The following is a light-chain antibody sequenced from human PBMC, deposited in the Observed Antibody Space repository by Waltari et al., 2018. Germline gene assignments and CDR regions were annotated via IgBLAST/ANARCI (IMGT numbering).Light chain of an antibody. J-gene: IGKJ4*01. Sequence: CRSTHAIHSCLAWYQQKPRKSPTLLIYDASTVQTGVPARFSGSEAETDFTLSISSLQPEDFETYYCQKANRFPRTFGGGTKVELK. V-gene: IGKV1-12*01. CDR2: DAS. CDR1: HAIHSC. CDR3: QKANRFPRT.